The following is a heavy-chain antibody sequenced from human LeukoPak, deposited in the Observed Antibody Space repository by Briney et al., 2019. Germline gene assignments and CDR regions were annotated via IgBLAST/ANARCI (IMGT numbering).Heavy chain of an antibody. CDR3: TTDLGLTMIRGVIVY. D-gene: IGHD3-10*01. CDR1: GFTFTNAW. CDR2: IKSRGDGETT. J-gene: IGHJ4*02. V-gene: IGHV3-15*01. Sequence: GGSLRLSCAASGFTFTNAWMTWVRQAPGKGLEWVGRIKSRGDGETTDYAAPVKGRFSMSRDDSKATMYLQMYSLEAEDTAVYYCTTDLGLTMIRGVIVYWGQGALVTVSS.